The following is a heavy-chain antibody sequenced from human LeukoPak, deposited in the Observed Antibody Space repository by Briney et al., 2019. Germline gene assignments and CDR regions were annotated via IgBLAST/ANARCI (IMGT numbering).Heavy chain of an antibody. V-gene: IGHV4-39*02. D-gene: IGHD3-22*01. CDR3: ARDLITKELFDY. CDR1: GGSISSSSYY. Sequence: SETLSLTCTVSGGSISSSSYYWGWIRQPPGKGLEWIGSIYYSGSTYYNPSLKSRVTISVDTSKNQFSLKLSSVTAADTAVYYCARDLITKELFDYWGQGTLVTVSS. J-gene: IGHJ4*02. CDR2: IYYSGST.